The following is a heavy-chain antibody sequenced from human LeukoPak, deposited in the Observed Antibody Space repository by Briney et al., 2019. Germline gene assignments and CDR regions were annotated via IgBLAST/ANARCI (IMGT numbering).Heavy chain of an antibody. CDR1: GFTFSSYA. J-gene: IGHJ4*02. D-gene: IGHD6-25*01. V-gene: IGHV3-23*01. Sequence: GGSLRLSCAASGFTFSSYAMSWVRQAPGKGLEWVSAISSGGGSTYYADSVKGRFTISRDKSKNTLYLQMNSLRAEDTAVYYCAKRAAPLYYFDYWGQGTLVTVSS. CDR3: AKRAAPLYYFDY. CDR2: ISSGGGST.